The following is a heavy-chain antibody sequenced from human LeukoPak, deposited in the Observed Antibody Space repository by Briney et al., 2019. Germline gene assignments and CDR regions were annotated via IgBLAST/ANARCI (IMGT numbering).Heavy chain of an antibody. CDR1: GFTFSNHG. V-gene: IGHV3-23*01. CDR3: AKLLSSSSGWHFDY. J-gene: IGHJ4*02. CDR2: LSGSGGST. D-gene: IGHD6-19*01. Sequence: GSLRLSCAASGFTFSNHGMSWVRQAPGKGLEWVSSLSGSGGSTYYADSVKGRFTISRDNSKNTLYLQMNSLRVEDTAIYYCAKLLSSSSGWHFDYWGQGTLVTVSS.